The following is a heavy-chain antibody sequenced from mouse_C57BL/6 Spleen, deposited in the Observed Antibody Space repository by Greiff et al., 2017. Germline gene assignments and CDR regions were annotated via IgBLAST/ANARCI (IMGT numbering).Heavy chain of an antibody. CDR1: GFTFSSYA. Sequence: EVKVVESGGGLVKPGGSLKLSCAASGFTFSSYAMSWVRQTPEKRLEWVATISDGGSYTYYPDNVKGRFTISRDNAKNNLYLQMSHLKSEDTAMYYCARKVTSGFDYWGQGTTLTVSS. CDR3: ARKVTSGFDY. V-gene: IGHV5-4*03. CDR2: ISDGGSYT. J-gene: IGHJ2*01. D-gene: IGHD2-13*01.